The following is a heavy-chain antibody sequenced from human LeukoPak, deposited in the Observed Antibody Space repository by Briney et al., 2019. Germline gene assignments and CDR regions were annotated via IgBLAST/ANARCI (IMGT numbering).Heavy chain of an antibody. CDR3: AKERSLEIAVAGTIFDH. Sequence: SGGSLRLSCAASGFTVSSNYMGWVRQAPGKGLEWVSVIYSGGDTYYADSVKGRFTISRDNSKNMIYLEMSSLKAEDTAVYYCAKERSLEIAVAGTIFDHWGQGTLVTVSS. J-gene: IGHJ4*02. CDR2: IYSGGDT. D-gene: IGHD6-19*01. CDR1: GFTVSSNY. V-gene: IGHV3-66*01.